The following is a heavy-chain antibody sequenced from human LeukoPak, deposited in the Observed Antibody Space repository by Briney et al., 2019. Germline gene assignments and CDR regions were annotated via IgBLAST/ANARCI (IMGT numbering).Heavy chain of an antibody. Sequence: PGGSLRLSCAASGFTFSSYNMNWVRQAPGKGLEWVSSISSSSSYIYYADSAKGRFTISRDNAKNSLYLQMNSLRAEDTAVYYCARGMYYYGSGSSFDNWGQGTLVTVSS. CDR3: ARGMYYYGSGSSFDN. CDR1: GFTFSSYN. CDR2: ISSSSSYI. V-gene: IGHV3-21*01. D-gene: IGHD3-10*01. J-gene: IGHJ4*02.